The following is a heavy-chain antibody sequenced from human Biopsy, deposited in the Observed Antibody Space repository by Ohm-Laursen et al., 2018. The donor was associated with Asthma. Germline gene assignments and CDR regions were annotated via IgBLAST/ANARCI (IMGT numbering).Heavy chain of an antibody. D-gene: IGHD3-9*01. Sequence: SSAKASCKASGYNFISFAIHWVRQAPGQRLEWMSWVNTGNGDTKNSQKFQCRVNITRDTSASTAYMELRSLRSEDTATYYCARTYYDFLTGQVKDVFGVWGQGTMVTVSS. CDR3: ARTYYDFLTGQVKDVFGV. J-gene: IGHJ3*01. CDR2: VNTGNGDT. CDR1: GYNFISFA. V-gene: IGHV1-3*04.